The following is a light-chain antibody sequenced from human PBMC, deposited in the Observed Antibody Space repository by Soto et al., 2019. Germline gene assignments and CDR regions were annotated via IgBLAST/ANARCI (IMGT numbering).Light chain of an antibody. J-gene: IGKJ4*01. CDR1: LRVSID. V-gene: IGKV3-15*01. CDR2: GAS. CDR3: QSYNILPT. Sequence: TLSLSPGERSTLSCISSLRVSIDLAWYQQRPGQAPRLLIYGASTRATGIAARFSGSGSETEFTLTICCQPEDDLAVYCSQSYNILPTFGEVTKVDIK.